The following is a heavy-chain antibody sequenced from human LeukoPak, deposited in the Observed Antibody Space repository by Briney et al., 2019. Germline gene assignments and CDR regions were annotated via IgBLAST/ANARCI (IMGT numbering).Heavy chain of an antibody. V-gene: IGHV3-49*04. CDR2: IRSKAYGGTA. D-gene: IGHD4-11*01. J-gene: IGHJ6*02. CDR3: TRAELNTGAPTHYYHGLGV. CDR1: GFFLGDHA. Sequence: GGSLRLSCIASGFFLGDHAISWVRQPPGKGVEGISLIRSKAYGGTADYAASVQGTFTISRDESKTIVYLQMNSLKAEDTAVYYCTRAELNTGAPTHYYHGLGVWGQGTAVTVSS.